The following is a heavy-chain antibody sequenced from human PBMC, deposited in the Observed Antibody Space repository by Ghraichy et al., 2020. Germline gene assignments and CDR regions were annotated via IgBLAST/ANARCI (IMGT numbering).Heavy chain of an antibody. V-gene: IGHV4-34*01. J-gene: IGHJ4*02. CDR1: GGSFSGYY. CDR3: AIAMELETPGAFDY. Sequence: SETLSLTCAVYGGSFSGYYWSWIRQPPGKGLELIGEINHSGSTNYNPSLKSRVTISVDTSKNQFSLKLSSVTAADTAVYYCAIAMELETPGAFDYWGQGTLVTVSS. CDR2: INHSGST. D-gene: IGHD1-1*01.